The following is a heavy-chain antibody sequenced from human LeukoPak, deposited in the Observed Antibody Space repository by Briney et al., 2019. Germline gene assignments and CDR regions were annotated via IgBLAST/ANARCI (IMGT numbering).Heavy chain of an antibody. CDR2: IKQDGSEK. V-gene: IGHV3-7*01. CDR3: ARDSAGNDY. J-gene: IGHJ4*02. Sequence: PGGSLRLSCEASGFTLSTYWMSRVRQAPGKGLGWVANIKQDGSEKYYVDSVKGRFTISRDNAKNSLYLQMNSLRAEDTAMYYCARDSAGNDYWGQGTLVTVSS. D-gene: IGHD6-13*01. CDR1: GFTLSTYW.